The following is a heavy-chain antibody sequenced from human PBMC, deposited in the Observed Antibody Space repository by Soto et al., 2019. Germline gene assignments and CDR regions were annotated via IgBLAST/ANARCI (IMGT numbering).Heavy chain of an antibody. V-gene: IGHV2-5*02. CDR1: GFSLSTSGVG. D-gene: IGHD2-2*01. CDR3: AHSPNCSSTSCYLRSDNWFDP. J-gene: IGHJ5*02. CDR2: IYWDDDK. Sequence: QITLKESGPTLVKPTQTLTLTCTFSGFSLSTSGVGVGWIRQPPGKVLEWLALIYWDDDKRYSPSLKSRLTITKDTSKNHVVLTMTNMDPVDTATYYCAHSPNCSSTSCYLRSDNWFDPWGQGTLVTVSS.